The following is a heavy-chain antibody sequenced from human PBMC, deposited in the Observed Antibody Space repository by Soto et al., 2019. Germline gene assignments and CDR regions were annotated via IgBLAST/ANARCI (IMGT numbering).Heavy chain of an antibody. CDR1: GGSISSGGYY. D-gene: IGHD2-15*01. CDR3: ARDAAVPGYCSGGSCFEIRAFDY. J-gene: IGHJ4*02. CDR2: IYYSGST. Sequence: QVQLQESGPGLVKPSQTLSLTCTVSGGSISSGGYYWSWIRQHPGKGLGWIGYIYYSGSTYYNPSLKSRVTIAVDTSKNQFSLKLSSVTAADTAVYYCARDAAVPGYCSGGSCFEIRAFDYWGQGTLVTVSS. V-gene: IGHV4-31*03.